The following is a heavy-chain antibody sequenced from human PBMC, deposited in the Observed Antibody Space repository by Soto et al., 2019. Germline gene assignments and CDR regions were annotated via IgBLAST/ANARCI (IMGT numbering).Heavy chain of an antibody. CDR3: ARESDQQLGFDP. V-gene: IGHV1-8*01. Sequence: QVQLVQSGAEVKKPGASVKVSCKASGYTFTSYDINWVRQATGQGLESMGWMNPNSGNTGYAQKFQGRVTMTRNTSISTAYMELSSLRSEDTAVYYCARESDQQLGFDPWGQGTLVTVSS. CDR2: MNPNSGNT. CDR1: GYTFTSYD. D-gene: IGHD6-6*01. J-gene: IGHJ5*02.